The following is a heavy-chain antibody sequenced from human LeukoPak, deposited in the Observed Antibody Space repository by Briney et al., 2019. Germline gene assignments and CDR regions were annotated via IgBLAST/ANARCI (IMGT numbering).Heavy chain of an antibody. CDR1: GYTLTDYY. J-gene: IGHJ4*02. V-gene: IGHV1-2*02. Sequence: ASVKVSCKASGYTLTDYYMHWVRQAPGQGLEWMGWINPNSDDTNYAQNFQGRVTMTRDTSISTAYMELSRLTSDDTAIYYCASDWRGSCFPDFWGQGTLVTVSS. CDR2: INPNSDDT. CDR3: ASDWRGSCFPDF. D-gene: IGHD2-15*01.